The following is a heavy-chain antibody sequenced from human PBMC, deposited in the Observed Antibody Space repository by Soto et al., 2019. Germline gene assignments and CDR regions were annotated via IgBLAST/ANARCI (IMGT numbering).Heavy chain of an antibody. D-gene: IGHD2-2*01. J-gene: IGHJ6*02. CDR2: IIPISGTA. CDR3: ARSQGSSTSLEIYYYYYYGMDV. Sequence: QVQLVQSGAEVKNPGSSVKVSCKASGVTFSSYAISWVRQAPGQGLEWMGGIIPISGTANYAQKFQGRVTMTADESTSTAYMELSSLRSEDTAVYYCARSQGSSTSLEIYYYYYYGMDVWGQGTTVTVSS. V-gene: IGHV1-69*01. CDR1: GVTFSSYA.